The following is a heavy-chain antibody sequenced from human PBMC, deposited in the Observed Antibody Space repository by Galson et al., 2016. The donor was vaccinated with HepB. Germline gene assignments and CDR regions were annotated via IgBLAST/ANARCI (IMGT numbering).Heavy chain of an antibody. Sequence: SLRLSCAASGFTFSSYGMHWVRQAPGKGLEWVAFISYVGSNKKYADSVKGRFTISRDNSKKTLYLQMNSLRAEDTAVYYCANDGRIYCSSASCHDHFHYWGQGTLVTVSS. CDR2: ISYVGSNK. J-gene: IGHJ4*02. CDR1: GFTFSSYG. V-gene: IGHV3-30*18. D-gene: IGHD2-2*01. CDR3: ANDGRIYCSSASCHDHFHY.